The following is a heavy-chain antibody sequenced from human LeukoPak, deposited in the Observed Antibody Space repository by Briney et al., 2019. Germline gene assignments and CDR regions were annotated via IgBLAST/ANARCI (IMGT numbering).Heavy chain of an antibody. Sequence: GRSLRLSWGGSGFIFDDYAMHWFRQAPGKGLDWVAGVNLNSGAIDYAESGKGRFPISRANAKTSLYLQLYRLRTEDTALYLCARDRAYSYGYTYFDLWGRGTLVTVS. CDR2: VNLNSGAI. D-gene: IGHD5-18*01. V-gene: IGHV3-9*01. CDR1: GFIFDDYA. J-gene: IGHJ2*01. CDR3: ARDRAYSYGYTYFDL.